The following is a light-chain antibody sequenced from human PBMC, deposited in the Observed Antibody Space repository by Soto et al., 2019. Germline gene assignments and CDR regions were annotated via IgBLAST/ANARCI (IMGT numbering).Light chain of an antibody. CDR2: DAS. CDR3: QQYNSYPYT. CDR1: QNINNY. Sequence: DMQMTQSPSSLSASVGDRVTITCQASQNINNYLNWYQQKPGRAPKLLIYDASNLEAGVPSRFRGSGSGTDFSFTISRLQPEDIATYYCQQYNSYPYTFGQGTKLEIK. J-gene: IGKJ2*01. V-gene: IGKV1-33*01.